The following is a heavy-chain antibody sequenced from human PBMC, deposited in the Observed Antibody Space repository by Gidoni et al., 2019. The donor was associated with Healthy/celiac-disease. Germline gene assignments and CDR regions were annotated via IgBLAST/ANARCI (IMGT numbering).Heavy chain of an antibody. Sequence: QVQLQESGPGLVKPSGTLSLTCAVSGGSISSSNWWSWVRQPPGKGLEWIGEIYHSGSTNYNPSLKSRVTISVDKSKNQFSLKLSSVTAADTAVYYCARDNYYGSGSYYKNGNWFDPWGQGTLVTVSS. CDR2: IYHSGST. CDR1: GGSISSSNW. J-gene: IGHJ5*02. V-gene: IGHV4-4*02. CDR3: ARDNYYGSGSYYKNGNWFDP. D-gene: IGHD3-10*01.